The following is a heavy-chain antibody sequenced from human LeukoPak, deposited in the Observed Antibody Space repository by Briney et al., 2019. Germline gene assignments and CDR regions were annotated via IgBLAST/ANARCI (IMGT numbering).Heavy chain of an antibody. V-gene: IGHV4-34*01. CDR2: INHSGST. CDR3: ARRIAAAGTPGHSSMDV. D-gene: IGHD6-13*01. Sequence: KPSETLSLTCAVYGFSFSGYYWSWLRQPPGKGLVWFGEINHSGSTNYNPSLKSRVTISVDTSKNQFSLKLSSVTAADTAVYYCARRIAAAGTPGHSSMDVWGQGTTVTVSS. J-gene: IGHJ6*02. CDR1: GFSFSGYY.